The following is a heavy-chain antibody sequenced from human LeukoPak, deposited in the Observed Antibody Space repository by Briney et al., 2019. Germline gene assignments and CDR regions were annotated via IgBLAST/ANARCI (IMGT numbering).Heavy chain of an antibody. J-gene: IGHJ3*02. Sequence: GESLKISCKASGYSFTNYWIGWVRQMPGKGLEWMGIIYPGDSDTRYSPSFQGQVTISADKSISTAYLQWSGLKASDTAMYYCARPAPTFMDAFDMWGEGTMVTVSS. CDR1: GYSFTNYW. V-gene: IGHV5-51*01. CDR3: ARPAPTFMDAFDM. CDR2: IYPGDSDT. D-gene: IGHD3-16*01.